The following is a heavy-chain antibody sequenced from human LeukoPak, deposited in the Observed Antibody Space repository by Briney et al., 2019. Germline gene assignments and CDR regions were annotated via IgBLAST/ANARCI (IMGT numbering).Heavy chain of an antibody. D-gene: IGHD3-10*01. J-gene: IGHJ3*01. CDR2: ISSSGDTI. V-gene: IGHV3-48*03. CDR1: GFTFSSYE. Sequence: GGLRRLSCAADGFTFSSYEMNWVRQAPGKGLEWVSYISSSGDTIYYADSVKGRFTISRDNAQNSLYPQMNSLRAEDTAVYYCARQGDSWGQGTMVTVSS. CDR3: ARQGDS.